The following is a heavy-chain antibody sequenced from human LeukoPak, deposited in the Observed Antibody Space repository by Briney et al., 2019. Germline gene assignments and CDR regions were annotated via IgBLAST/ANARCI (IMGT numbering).Heavy chain of an antibody. J-gene: IGHJ4*02. Sequence: ASVKVSCKASGYTFTGFYMHWVRQAPGQSLEWMRWINANSGGADYTQKFQGRVTMTRDTSITTVYMEVSRLRSDDTAVYYCARGPRYCSGGICYGSNFDYWGQGTLVTVSS. CDR2: INANSGGA. D-gene: IGHD2-15*01. CDR3: ARGPRYCSGGICYGSNFDY. V-gene: IGHV1-2*02. CDR1: GYTFTGFY.